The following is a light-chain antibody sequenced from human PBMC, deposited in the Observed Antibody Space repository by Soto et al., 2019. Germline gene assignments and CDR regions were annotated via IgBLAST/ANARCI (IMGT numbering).Light chain of an antibody. Sequence: EIQMTQYPSSLSASVGDRVTISCRASQSISTYLNWYQQKPGKAPRLLIYAASSVQTGVPPRFSGSGSGTDFTLTISSLRPEDIATYFCQQSNSAPPWTFGQGTKVDI. CDR3: QQSNSAPPWT. V-gene: IGKV1-39*01. CDR2: AAS. J-gene: IGKJ1*01. CDR1: QSISTY.